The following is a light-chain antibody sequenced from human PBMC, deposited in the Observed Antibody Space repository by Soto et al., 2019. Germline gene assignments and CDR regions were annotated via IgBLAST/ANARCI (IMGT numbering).Light chain of an antibody. CDR3: QQSYDMPWT. CDR2: GTS. CDR1: QSISSY. V-gene: IGKV1-39*01. J-gene: IGKJ1*01. Sequence: DIQMTQSPFSLPASVGDRISITCRASQSISSYLSWYQQKPGKAPKLLIYGTSNLQSGVPSRFSGSGSETGFTLTISSLQPEDFATYYCQQSYDMPWTFGQGTKVDIK.